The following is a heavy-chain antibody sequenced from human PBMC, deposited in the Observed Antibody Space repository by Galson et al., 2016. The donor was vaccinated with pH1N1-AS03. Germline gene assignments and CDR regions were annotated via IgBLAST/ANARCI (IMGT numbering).Heavy chain of an antibody. CDR3: ARRISVTGREFDS. CDR1: GYRFTSYW. V-gene: IGHV5-51*01. J-gene: IGHJ5*01. Sequence: QSGAEVTKPGESLKISCKGSGYRFTSYWIGWVRQMPGKGLEWMGVIYPGDSGTRYSPSFQGHVTISADTSINTAYLQWSSLRASDTAMYYCARRISVTGREFDSWGQGTLVTVSS. CDR2: IYPGDSGT. D-gene: IGHD6-19*01.